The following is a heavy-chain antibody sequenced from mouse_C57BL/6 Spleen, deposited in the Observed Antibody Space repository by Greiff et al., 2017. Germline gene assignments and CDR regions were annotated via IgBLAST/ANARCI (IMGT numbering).Heavy chain of an antibody. CDR2: MDPSDSST. CDR3: TRQDCRGWYFDV. V-gene: IGHV1-50*01. D-gene: IGHD3-3*01. Sequence: QVQLQQPGAELVKPGASVKLSCKASGYTFTSYWMQWVKQRPGQGLEWIGEMDPSDSSTNYNQKFKGKATLTVDTSTITAYMQLCSLTAEDSAVYCCTRQDCRGWYFDVWGTGTTVTVSS. CDR1: GYTFTSYW. J-gene: IGHJ1*03.